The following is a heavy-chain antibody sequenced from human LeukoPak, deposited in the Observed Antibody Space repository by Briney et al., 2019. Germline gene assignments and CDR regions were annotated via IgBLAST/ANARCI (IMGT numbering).Heavy chain of an antibody. V-gene: IGHV1-69*05. CDR1: GGTFNSYA. CDR3: ARSSGRSPNREYMDV. CDR2: IIPIFDTT. J-gene: IGHJ6*03. Sequence: SVKVSCKASGGTFNSYAISWVRQAPGQGLEWMGGIIPIFDTTNYAQKFQGRVTMTRDTSTSTVYMELSSLRSEDTAVYYCARSSGRSPNREYMDVWGKGTTVTVSS. D-gene: IGHD1-14*01.